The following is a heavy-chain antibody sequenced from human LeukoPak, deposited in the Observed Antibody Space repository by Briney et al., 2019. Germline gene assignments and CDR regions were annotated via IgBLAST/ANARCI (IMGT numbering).Heavy chain of an antibody. D-gene: IGHD2-15*01. Sequence: GASVKVSCKASGYTFTGYYLHLVRQAPGQGLEWMGWINPNTGGTKYAQKFQGRVTLTRDTSISTAYMELRRLRSDDTAVYYCARGFICSGGTGYSGFWFDPWGQGTLVTVSS. CDR1: GYTFTGYY. J-gene: IGHJ5*02. CDR3: ARGFICSGGTGYSGFWFDP. CDR2: INPNTGGT. V-gene: IGHV1-2*02.